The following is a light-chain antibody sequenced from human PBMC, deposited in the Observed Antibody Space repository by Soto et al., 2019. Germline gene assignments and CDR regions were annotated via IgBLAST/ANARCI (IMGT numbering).Light chain of an antibody. V-gene: IGKV1-5*01. CDR1: QSINNW. J-gene: IGKJ2*01. CDR3: QQYNNWPPHT. CDR2: AAS. Sequence: DIQITQSPSTLSASLGDRVTITCRVSQSINNWLAWYQQKPGKAPKLLIYAASSLQSGVPSRFSGSGSGTDFTLTISSLQSEDFAVYYCQQYNNWPPHTFGQGTKVDIK.